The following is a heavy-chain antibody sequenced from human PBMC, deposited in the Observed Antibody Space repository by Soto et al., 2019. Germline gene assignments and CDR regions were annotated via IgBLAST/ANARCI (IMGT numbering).Heavy chain of an antibody. CDR1: GYSSTSYW. J-gene: IGHJ6*02. V-gene: IGHV5-51*01. CDR3: ARRMDYYDPPGENGMDV. CDR2: IYPGDPDT. Sequence: GESLKISCKGSGYSSTSYWIGWVRQMPGKGLEWMGIIYPGDPDTRYSPSFQGQVTISADKSISTAYLQWSSLKASDTAMYYCARRMDYYDPPGENGMDVWGQGTTVTVSS. D-gene: IGHD3-22*01.